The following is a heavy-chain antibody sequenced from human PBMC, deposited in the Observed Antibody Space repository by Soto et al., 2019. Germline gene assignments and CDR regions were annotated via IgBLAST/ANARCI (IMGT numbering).Heavy chain of an antibody. V-gene: IGHV1-18*04. CDR3: ARGLNYDFWSGYYTATNYYYGMDV. CDR2: IIAYNGNT. CDR1: GYTFTSYG. J-gene: IGHJ6*02. D-gene: IGHD3-3*01. Sequence: QVQLVQSGAEVKKPGASVKVSCKASGYTFTSYGISWVRQAPGQGLEWMGWIIAYNGNTNYAQKLQGRVTMTTDTSTSTAYMELRSLRSDDTAVYYCARGLNYDFWSGYYTATNYYYGMDVWGQGTTVTVSS.